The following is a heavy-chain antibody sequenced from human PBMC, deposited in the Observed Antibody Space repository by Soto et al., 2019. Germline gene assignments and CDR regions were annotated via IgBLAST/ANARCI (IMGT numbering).Heavy chain of an antibody. V-gene: IGHV1-69*12. CDR1: GGTFSSYA. CDR3: ARHRHIAAAIETGYNWFDP. J-gene: IGHJ5*02. Sequence: QVQLVQSGAEVKKPGSSVKVSCKASGGTFSSYAISWVRQAPGQGLEWMGGIIPIFGTANYAQKFQGRVTITADESTSTAYMELSSLRSEDTAVYYCARHRHIAAAIETGYNWFDPSGQGTLVTVSS. CDR2: IIPIFGTA. D-gene: IGHD6-13*01.